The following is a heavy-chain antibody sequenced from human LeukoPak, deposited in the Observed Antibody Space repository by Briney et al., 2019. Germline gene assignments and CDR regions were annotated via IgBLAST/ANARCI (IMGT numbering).Heavy chain of an antibody. CDR2: ISSSSSTI. D-gene: IGHD3-22*01. Sequence: GGSLRLSCAASGFTFSSYSMNWVRQAPGKGLEWVSYISSSSSTIYYADSVKGRFTISRDNAKNSLYLQMNSLRAEDTAVYYCARATYYYDSSGYSNYYYYYMDVWGKGTTVTISS. CDR1: GFTFSSYS. J-gene: IGHJ6*03. CDR3: ARATYYYDSSGYSNYYYYYMDV. V-gene: IGHV3-48*04.